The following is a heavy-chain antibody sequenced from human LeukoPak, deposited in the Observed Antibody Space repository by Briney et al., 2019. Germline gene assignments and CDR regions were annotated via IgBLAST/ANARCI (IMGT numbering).Heavy chain of an antibody. J-gene: IGHJ4*02. CDR3: ARDPTDDYGDYPPDY. V-gene: IGHV1-69*06. CDR2: IIPIFGTA. Sequence: SVKVSCKASGYSFTSYYMHWVRQAPGQGLEWMGGIIPIFGTANYAQKFQGRVTITADKSTSTAYMELSSLRSDDTAVYYCARDPTDDYGDYPPDYWGQGTLVTVSS. D-gene: IGHD4-17*01. CDR1: GYSFTSYY.